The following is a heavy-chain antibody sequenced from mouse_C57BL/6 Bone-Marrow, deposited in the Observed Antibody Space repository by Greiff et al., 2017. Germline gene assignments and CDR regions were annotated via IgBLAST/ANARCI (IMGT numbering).Heavy chain of an antibody. J-gene: IGHJ2*01. D-gene: IGHD2-3*01. V-gene: IGHV5-6*01. CDR3: ARHRWLLRDFDY. CDR1: GFTFSSYG. CDR2: ISSGGSYT. Sequence: EVMLVESGGDLVKPGGSLKLSCAASGFTFSSYGMSWVRQTPDKRLEWVATISSGGSYTYYPDSVKGRFTISRDNAKNTLYLQMSSLKSEDTAMYYCARHRWLLRDFDYWGQGTTLTVSS.